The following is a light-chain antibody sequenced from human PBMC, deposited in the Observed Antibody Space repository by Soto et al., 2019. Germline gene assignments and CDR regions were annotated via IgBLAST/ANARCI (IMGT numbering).Light chain of an antibody. CDR2: DAY. CDR1: QSVSSY. CDR3: QLRSNWPRYT. J-gene: IGKJ2*01. V-gene: IGKV3-11*01. Sequence: EIVLTQSPATLSLSPGERATLSCRASQSVSSYLAWYQQKPGQAPRLLIYDAYNRATDIPARFSGSGSGTDFTLTISSLEPQNFAVYYCQLRSNWPRYTFGQGTKLEIK.